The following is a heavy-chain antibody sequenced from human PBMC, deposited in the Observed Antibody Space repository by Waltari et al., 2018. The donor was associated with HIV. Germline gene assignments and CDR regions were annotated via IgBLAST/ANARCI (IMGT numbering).Heavy chain of an antibody. Sequence: EVQLLESGGGLVQPGGSLRLSCAASGFTFSSYAMSWVRQAPGKGLGWVSASGGSGGSTYSADSVKGRFTISRDNSKNTLYLQMNSLRAEDTAVYYCAKDQWEDPYWGQGTLVTVSS. CDR2: SGGSGGST. CDR3: AKDQWEDPY. D-gene: IGHD1-26*01. V-gene: IGHV3-23*01. CDR1: GFTFSSYA. J-gene: IGHJ4*02.